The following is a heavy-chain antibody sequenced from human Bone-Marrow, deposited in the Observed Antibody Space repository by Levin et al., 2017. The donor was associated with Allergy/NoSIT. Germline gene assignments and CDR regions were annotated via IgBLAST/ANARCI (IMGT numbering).Heavy chain of an antibody. D-gene: IGHD3-3*01. CDR1: GFSFTNAW. CDR3: ATGFRDAWHDGY. Sequence: KAGGSLRLSCAASGFSFTNAWMNWVRQAPGKGLEWVGQIKSKSDGGTADYAAPVQGRFTISRDDPKNTLYLQMNSLKIEDTAIYYWATGFRDAWHDGYWGQGTLVTVSS. CDR2: IKSKSDGGTA. J-gene: IGHJ4*02. V-gene: IGHV3-15*01.